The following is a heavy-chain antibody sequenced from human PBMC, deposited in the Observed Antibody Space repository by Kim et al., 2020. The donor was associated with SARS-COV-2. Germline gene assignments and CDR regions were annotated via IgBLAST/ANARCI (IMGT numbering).Heavy chain of an antibody. J-gene: IGHJ6*02. CDR2: ISYDGSNE. D-gene: IGHD6-6*01. V-gene: IGHV3-30*18. CDR1: GFTFSSYG. CDR3: AKDQEAARPYYYYGMDV. Sequence: GGSLRLSCAASGFTFSSYGMHWVRQAPGKGLEWVAVISYDGSNEYYADSVKGRFTISRDNSKNTLYLQMNSLRAEDTAVYYCAKDQEAARPYYYYGMDVWGQGTTVTVSS.